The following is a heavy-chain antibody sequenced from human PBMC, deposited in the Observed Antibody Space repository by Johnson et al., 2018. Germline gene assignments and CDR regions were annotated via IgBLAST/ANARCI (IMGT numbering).Heavy chain of an antibody. CDR3: ASLAVAGHIDAFDI. D-gene: IGHD6-19*01. CDR2: IYYSGST. J-gene: IGHJ3*02. V-gene: IGHV4-39*07. CDR1: GGSISSSSYY. Sequence: QVQLQESGPGLVKPSETLSLTCTVSGGSISSSSYYWGWIRQPPGKGLEWIGSIYYSGSTYYNPSLKSLVTISVDTSKNQFSLKLSSVTAADTAVYYCASLAVAGHIDAFDIWGQGTMVTVSS.